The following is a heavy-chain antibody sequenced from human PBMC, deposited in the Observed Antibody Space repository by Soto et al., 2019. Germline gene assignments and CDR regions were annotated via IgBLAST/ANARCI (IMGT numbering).Heavy chain of an antibody. J-gene: IGHJ5*02. CDR2: ISSSGSTI. CDR1: GFTFSDYY. V-gene: IGHV3-11*01. D-gene: IGHD3-10*01. CDR3: ARDAVRGVITRLLDP. Sequence: LRLSCAASGFTFSDYYMSWIRQAPGKGLEWVSYISSSGSTIYYADSVKGRFTISRDNAKNSLYLQMNSLRAEDTAVYYCARDAVRGVITRLLDPWGQGTLVTVSS.